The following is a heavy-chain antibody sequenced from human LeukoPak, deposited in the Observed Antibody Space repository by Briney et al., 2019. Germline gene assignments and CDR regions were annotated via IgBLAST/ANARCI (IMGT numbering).Heavy chain of an antibody. V-gene: IGHV1-2*02. D-gene: IGHD3-22*01. Sequence: ASVKVSCKASGHTFTGYYMHWVRQAPGKGLEWMGWINPNSGGTNYAQKFQGRVTMTRDTSISTAYMELSRLRSDDTAVYYCARFLERDYDRNDYWGQGTLVTVSS. CDR1: GHTFTGYY. CDR2: INPNSGGT. CDR3: ARFLERDYDRNDY. J-gene: IGHJ4*02.